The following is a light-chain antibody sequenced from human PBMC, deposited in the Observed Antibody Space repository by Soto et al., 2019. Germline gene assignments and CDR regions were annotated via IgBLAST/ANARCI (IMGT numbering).Light chain of an antibody. Sequence: QSALTQPASVSGSPGQSITISCTGTSSDVGGYNYVSWYQQHPGKAPKLMIYDVNNRPSGVSNRFSGSKSGNTASLTISGLQAEDEAEYYCSSYTGSSTYVVFGGGIKLTVL. CDR2: DVN. V-gene: IGLV2-14*01. J-gene: IGLJ2*01. CDR1: SSDVGGYNY. CDR3: SSYTGSSTYVV.